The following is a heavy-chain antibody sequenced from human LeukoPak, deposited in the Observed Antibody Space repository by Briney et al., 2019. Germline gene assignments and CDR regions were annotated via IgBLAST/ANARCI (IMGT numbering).Heavy chain of an antibody. J-gene: IGHJ4*02. D-gene: IGHD1-26*01. Sequence: QSGGSLRLSCAASGFTFSSYAMSWVRQAPGKGLEWVSAISGSGGSTYYADSVKGRFTISRDNSKNTLYLQMNSLRAEDTAVYYCAKSLVGATSRFDYWGQGTLVTVSS. CDR3: AKSLVGATSRFDY. CDR1: GFTFSSYA. CDR2: ISGSGGST. V-gene: IGHV3-23*01.